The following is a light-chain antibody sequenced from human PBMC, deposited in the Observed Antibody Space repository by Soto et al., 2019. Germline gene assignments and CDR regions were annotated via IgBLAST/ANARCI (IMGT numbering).Light chain of an antibody. CDR2: EVS. Sequence: QSALTQPASVSGSPGQSITISCTGTSSDIGSYNYVSWYQQHPGKAPKFILYEVSKRPSGISNRFSGSKSGTTASLTISGLQPEDEADYYCASLTRNTTLLFGGGTQLTVL. V-gene: IGLV2-14*03. CDR3: ASLTRNTTLL. CDR1: SSDIGSYNY. J-gene: IGLJ3*02.